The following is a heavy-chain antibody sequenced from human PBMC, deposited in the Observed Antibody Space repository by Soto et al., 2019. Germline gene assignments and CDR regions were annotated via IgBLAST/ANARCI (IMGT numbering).Heavy chain of an antibody. V-gene: IGHV3-48*01. D-gene: IGHD3-16*01. J-gene: IGHJ6*04. Sequence: PGGSLRLSCLASGFTFSGHSMVWVRQAPGKGLEWLSYITASSRTVTYTESVKGRFSTSRDNAKNSLFLRVDSLRAEDTAVYYCARARLWGHLDVWGKGTTVTVSS. CDR3: ARARLWGHLDV. CDR1: GFTFSGHS. CDR2: ITASSRTV.